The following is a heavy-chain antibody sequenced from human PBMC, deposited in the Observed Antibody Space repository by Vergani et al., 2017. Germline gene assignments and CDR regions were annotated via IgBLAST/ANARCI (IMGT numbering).Heavy chain of an antibody. CDR3: AKTVHYYYYMDV. J-gene: IGHJ6*03. CDR1: GFTFSSYS. Sequence: EVQLVESGGGLVKPGGSLRLSCAASGFTFSSYSMNWVRQAPGKGLEWVSGISWNSGSIAYADSVKGRFTISRDNAKNSLYLQMNSLRAEDTAVYYCAKTVHYYYYMDVWGKGTTVTVSS. D-gene: IGHD3-10*01. V-gene: IGHV3-21*04. CDR2: ISWNSGSI.